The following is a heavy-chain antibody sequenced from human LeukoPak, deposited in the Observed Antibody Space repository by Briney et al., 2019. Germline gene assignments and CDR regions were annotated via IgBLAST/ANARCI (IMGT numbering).Heavy chain of an antibody. CDR3: TRPTVHNWFDP. CDR1: GFTFSGSA. J-gene: IGHJ5*02. CDR2: IRSKANSYER. D-gene: IGHD4-17*01. Sequence: PGGSLRLSCAASGFTFSGSAMHWVRQASGKGVEWVGRIRSKANSYERAYAASVKGSFTISRDDSNNTAYLQMNSLKTEDTAVYYCTRPTVHNWFDPWGQGTLVTVSS. V-gene: IGHV3-73*01.